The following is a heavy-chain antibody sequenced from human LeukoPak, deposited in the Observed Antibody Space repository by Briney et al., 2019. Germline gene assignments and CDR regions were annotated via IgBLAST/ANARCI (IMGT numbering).Heavy chain of an antibody. Sequence: MAGGSLRLSWVVAGIPVIDYYLSWISQAPGKGLEWISYISSSSSYTDYADSVKGRFNISRDNAQNALFLQMNSLRVEDTAVYYCAAGTAADYWGQGTLVNVSS. CDR3: AAGTAADY. CDR1: GIPVIDYY. J-gene: IGHJ4*02. V-gene: IGHV3-11*03. CDR2: ISSSSSYT. D-gene: IGHD6-13*01.